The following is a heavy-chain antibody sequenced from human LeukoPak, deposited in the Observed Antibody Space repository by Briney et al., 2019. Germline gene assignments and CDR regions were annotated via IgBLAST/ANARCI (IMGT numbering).Heavy chain of an antibody. CDR3: ARVPPTDYYYGMDV. J-gene: IGHJ6*02. V-gene: IGHV4-59*01. CDR2: IYYSGST. CDR1: GGSISSYY. Sequence: SETLSLTCTVSGGSISSYYWSWIRQPPGKGLEWIGYIYYSGSTNYNPSLKSRVPISVDTSKNQFSLKLSSVTAADTAVYYCARVPPTDYYYGMDVWGQGTTVTVSS.